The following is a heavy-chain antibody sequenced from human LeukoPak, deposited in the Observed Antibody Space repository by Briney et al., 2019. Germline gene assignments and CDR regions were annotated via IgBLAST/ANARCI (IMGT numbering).Heavy chain of an antibody. J-gene: IGHJ4*02. CDR1: GGTFSSYA. V-gene: IGHV1-69*13. CDR3: ARRDYYDSSGYSPLFDY. CDR2: IIPIFGTA. Sequence: SVKVSCKASGGTFSSYAISWVRQAPGQGLEWMGGIIPIFGTANYAQKFQGRVTITADESTSTAYMELSSLRSEDTAVYYCARRDYYDSSGYSPLFDYWGQGTLVTVSS. D-gene: IGHD3-22*01.